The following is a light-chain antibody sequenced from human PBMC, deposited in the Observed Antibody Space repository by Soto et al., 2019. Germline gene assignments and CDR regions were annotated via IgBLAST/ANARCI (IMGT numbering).Light chain of an antibody. CDR2: GTY. V-gene: IGKV3-20*01. J-gene: IGKJ1*01. CDR3: QHYASSVT. CDR1: QSFSSTF. Sequence: EILLTQSPDSLSLSPGDRATLSCRASQSFSSTFCAWYQQKPGQAPRLLIYGTYNRATGLPARVSGSGSGPDFTLTLSRLEPEVYAVYYGQHYASSVTFSQGTKVEIK.